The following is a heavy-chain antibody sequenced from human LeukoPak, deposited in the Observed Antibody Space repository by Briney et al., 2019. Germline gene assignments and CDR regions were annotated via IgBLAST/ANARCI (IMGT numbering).Heavy chain of an antibody. CDR3: ARGWASSWYYFDF. CDR2: TYDSGSS. V-gene: IGHV4-59*01. CDR1: GGSMRNYY. J-gene: IGHJ4*02. D-gene: IGHD2-2*01. Sequence: SETLSLTCAVSGGSMRNYYWSWIRQPPGKGLEWIGYTYDSGSSSYNPSLRSRVSISIDASKNQFSLNLSSVTAADTAVYYCARGWASSWYYFDFWGQGTLVTVSS.